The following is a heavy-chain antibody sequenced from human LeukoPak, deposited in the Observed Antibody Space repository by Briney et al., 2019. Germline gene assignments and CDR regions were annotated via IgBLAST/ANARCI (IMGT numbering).Heavy chain of an antibody. CDR1: GFTFSSYS. Sequence: GGSLRLSCAASGFTFSSYSMNWVRQAPGKGLEWVSSISSSSSYIYYADSVKGRFTISRDNAKNSLYLQMNSLRAEDTAVYYCVRGGAAAGIQPDYWGQGTLVTVSS. J-gene: IGHJ4*02. CDR2: ISSSSSYI. V-gene: IGHV3-21*01. D-gene: IGHD6-13*01. CDR3: VRGGAAAGIQPDY.